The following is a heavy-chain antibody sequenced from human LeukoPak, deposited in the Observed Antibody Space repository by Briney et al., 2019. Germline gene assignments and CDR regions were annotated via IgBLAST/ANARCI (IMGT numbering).Heavy chain of an antibody. J-gene: IGHJ4*02. CDR3: AREKSIAVAGAHYFDY. CDR1: GFTFSSYG. Sequence: GRSLRLSCAASGFTFSSYGMHWVRQAPGKGLEWVAVIWYDGSNKYYADSVKGRFTISRDNSKNTLYLQMNSLRAEDTAVYYCAREKSIAVAGAHYFDYWGQGTLVTVSS. CDR2: IWYDGSNK. D-gene: IGHD6-19*01. V-gene: IGHV3-33*01.